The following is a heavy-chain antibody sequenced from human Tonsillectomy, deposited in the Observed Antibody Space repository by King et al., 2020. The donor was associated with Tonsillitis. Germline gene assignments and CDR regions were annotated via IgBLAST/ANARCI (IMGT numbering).Heavy chain of an antibody. Sequence: VQLVQSGAEVKKPGASVKVSCKASGYTFTSYYMHWVRQAPGQGLEWMGIINPSGGSTSYAQKFQGRVTMTRDTDTSTVYMELSSLRSEDTAVYYCARVDGYSYGSAEYFQHWGQGTLVTVSS. J-gene: IGHJ1*01. D-gene: IGHD5-18*01. V-gene: IGHV1-46*01. CDR1: GYTFTSYY. CDR3: ARVDGYSYGSAEYFQH. CDR2: INPSGGST.